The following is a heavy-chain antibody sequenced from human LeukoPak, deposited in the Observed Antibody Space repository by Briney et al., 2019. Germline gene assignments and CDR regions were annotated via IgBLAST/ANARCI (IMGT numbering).Heavy chain of an antibody. CDR3: ARGHANIVVVKAGYYYYMDV. V-gene: IGHV4-39*07. Sequence: KPSETLSLTCTVSGGSISSSSYYWGWIRQPPGKGLEWIGEINHSGSTNYNPSLKSRVTISVDTSKNQFSLKLSSVTAADTAVYYCARGHANIVVVKAGYYYYMDVWGKGTTVTVSS. CDR2: INHSGST. J-gene: IGHJ6*03. D-gene: IGHD2-2*01. CDR1: GGSISSSSYY.